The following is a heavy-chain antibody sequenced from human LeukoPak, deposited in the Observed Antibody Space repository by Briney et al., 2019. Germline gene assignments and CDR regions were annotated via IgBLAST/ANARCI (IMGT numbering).Heavy chain of an antibody. CDR1: GGTFSSYA. Sequence: SVKVSCKASGGTFSSYAISWVRQSAGQGGEGVGGIIPIFGTANYAQKLQGRVKITTDESTSTAYMELSSQRAEDTAVYFCARGAWEPQSWGQGTLVTVSS. V-gene: IGHV1-69*05. J-gene: IGHJ5*02. CDR3: ARGAWEPQS. D-gene: IGHD1-26*01. CDR2: IIPIFGTA.